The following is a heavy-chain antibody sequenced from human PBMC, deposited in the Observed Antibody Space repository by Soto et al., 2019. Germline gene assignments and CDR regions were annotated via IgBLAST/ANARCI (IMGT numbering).Heavy chain of an antibody. CDR2: IYDSGST. CDR3: ASDPGRDGSNWALGT. J-gene: IGHJ5*02. D-gene: IGHD3-16*01. V-gene: IGHV4-31*03. Sequence: QVQLQESGPGLVTPSQTLSLTCTVSGGSISSGGNYWTWIRQHPGKGLEWIGYIYDSGSTYYTQSLQSRVCCSADTSKKQFSLNLRSVTAADTAVYYGASDPGRDGSNWALGTWGQGTRLTVSS. CDR1: GGSISSGGNY.